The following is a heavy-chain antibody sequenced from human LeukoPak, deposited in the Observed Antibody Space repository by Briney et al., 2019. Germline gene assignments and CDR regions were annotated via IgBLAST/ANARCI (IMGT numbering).Heavy chain of an antibody. Sequence: PGGSLRLSCAASGFTFSNAWMSWVRQAPGKGREWVGRIKSKTDGGTTDYAAPVKGRFTISRDDSKHTLYLQMNSLKTEDTAVYYCTTTSIAVAGPFDYWGQGTLVTVSS. V-gene: IGHV3-15*01. CDR3: TTTSIAVAGPFDY. D-gene: IGHD6-19*01. J-gene: IGHJ4*02. CDR2: IKSKTDGGTT. CDR1: GFTFSNAW.